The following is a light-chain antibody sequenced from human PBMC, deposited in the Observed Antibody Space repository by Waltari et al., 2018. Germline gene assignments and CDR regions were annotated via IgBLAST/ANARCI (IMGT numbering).Light chain of an antibody. CDR1: QSVSSSY. CDR3: QQYSSSPNT. CDR2: DAS. Sequence: EIVLTQSPGPLSLSPGERATLSCRASQSVSSSYLAWYQQKPGQAPRLLIFDASNRATGIPDRFSGSGSGTDFTLTISRLEPEDFAVYFCQQYSSSPNTFGQGTKLEI. V-gene: IGKV3-20*01. J-gene: IGKJ2*01.